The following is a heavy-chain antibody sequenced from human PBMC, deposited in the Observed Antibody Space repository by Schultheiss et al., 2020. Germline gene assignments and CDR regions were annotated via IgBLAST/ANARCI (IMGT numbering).Heavy chain of an antibody. J-gene: IGHJ5*02. Sequence: GESLKISCAASGFTFSSYAMSWVRQAPGKGLEWVAVIWYDGSNKYYADSVKGRFTISRDNSKNTLYLQMNSLRAEDTAVYYCARGELMVYATGWFDPWGQGTLVTVSS. CDR3: ARGELMVYATGWFDP. CDR2: IWYDGSNK. V-gene: IGHV3-33*08. CDR1: GFTFSSYA. D-gene: IGHD2-8*01.